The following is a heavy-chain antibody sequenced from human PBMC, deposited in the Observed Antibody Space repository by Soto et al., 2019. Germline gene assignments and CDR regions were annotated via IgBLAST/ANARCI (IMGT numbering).Heavy chain of an antibody. D-gene: IGHD6-13*01. V-gene: IGHV1-69*02. CDR2: IIPILGIA. CDR1: VGTFSSYT. CDR3: ASASSSWYFDY. Sequence: QVQLGQSGAEVKKPGSSVKVSCKASVGTFSSYTISWVRQAPGQGLEWMGRIIPILGIANYAQKFQGRVTITADKSTSTAYMELSSLRSEDTAVYYCASASSSWYFDYWGQGTLITVSS. J-gene: IGHJ4*02.